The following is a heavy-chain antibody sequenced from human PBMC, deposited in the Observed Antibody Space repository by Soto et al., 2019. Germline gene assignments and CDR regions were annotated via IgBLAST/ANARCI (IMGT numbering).Heavy chain of an antibody. CDR3: AKVASRDTAMPTAALGFDP. D-gene: IGHD5-18*01. J-gene: IGHJ5*02. V-gene: IGHV3-23*01. CDR1: GFTFSSYA. Sequence: GGSLRLSCAASGFTFSSYAMSWVRQAPGKGLEWVSAISGSGGSTYYADSVKGRFTISRDNSKNTLYLQMNSLRAEDTAVYYCAKVASRDTAMPTAALGFDPWGQGTLVTVSS. CDR2: ISGSGGST.